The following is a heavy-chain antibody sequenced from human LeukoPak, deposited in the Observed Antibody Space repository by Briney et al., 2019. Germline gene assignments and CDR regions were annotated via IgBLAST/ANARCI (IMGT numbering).Heavy chain of an antibody. CDR2: FDPEDGET. CDR1: GYTLTELS. CDR3: ATMGRDCTNGVWYWSFDY. V-gene: IGHV1-24*01. J-gene: IGHJ4*02. Sequence: ASVKVSCKVSGYTLTELSMHWVRQAPGKGLEWMGGFDPEDGETIYAQKFQGRVTMTEDTSTDTAYMELSSLRSEDTAVYYCATMGRDCTNGVWYWSFDYWGQGTLVTVSS. D-gene: IGHD2-8*01.